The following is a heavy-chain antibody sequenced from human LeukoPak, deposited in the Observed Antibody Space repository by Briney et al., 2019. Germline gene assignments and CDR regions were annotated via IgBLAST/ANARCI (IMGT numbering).Heavy chain of an antibody. J-gene: IGHJ6*03. D-gene: IGHD3-16*01. CDR1: GFTFSSYS. CDR3: ARRSEFGVLYYMDI. CDR2: ISGSSGTI. Sequence: GGSLRLSCVASGFTFSSYSINWVRQAPGKGLEWVSYISGSSGTIYYADSVKGRFTISRDNAKNSLYLQMNSLRAEDTAVYYCARRSEFGVLYYMDIWGKGTTVTVSS. V-gene: IGHV3-48*01.